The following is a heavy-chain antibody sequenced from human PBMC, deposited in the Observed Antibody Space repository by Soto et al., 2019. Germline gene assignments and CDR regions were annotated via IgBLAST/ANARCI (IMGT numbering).Heavy chain of an antibody. V-gene: IGHV3-23*04. D-gene: IGHD5-12*01. CDR2: LYGSGGGI. CDR3: AKDAVSRDGVWLAHD. J-gene: IGHJ1*01. CDR1: GFSFSDYA. Sequence: ELQLVESGGGLVQPGGSLRLSCAASGFSFSDYAMIWVRQAPGKGLEWVSGLYGSGGGIHYADSVKGRFTISRDNYANSVYLQTNSLRVEDTAVYYCAKDAVSRDGVWLAHDWGQGTVVTVSS.